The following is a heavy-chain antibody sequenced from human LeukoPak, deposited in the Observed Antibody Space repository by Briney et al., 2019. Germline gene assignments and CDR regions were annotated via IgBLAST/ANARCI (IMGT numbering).Heavy chain of an antibody. CDR1: GFTVSSNY. V-gene: IGHV3-66*01. CDR2: MYSGGST. Sequence: GSLRLSCAVSGFTVSSNYMSWVRQAPGKGLEWVSVMYSGGSTNYADSVKGRFTISRDNSKNTLYLQMNSLRAEDTAVYYCARAITWVAVAGPGDNWGQGTLVTVSS. CDR3: ARAITWVAVAGPGDN. D-gene: IGHD6-19*01. J-gene: IGHJ4*02.